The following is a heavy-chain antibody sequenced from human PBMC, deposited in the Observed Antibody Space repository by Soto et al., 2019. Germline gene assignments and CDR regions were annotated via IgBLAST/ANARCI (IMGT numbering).Heavy chain of an antibody. CDR3: ARAPSPTARNWFDP. CDR2: IIPILGIA. CDR1: GGTFGSYT. V-gene: IGHV1-69*02. J-gene: IGHJ5*02. Sequence: GASVKVSCKASGGTFGSYTISWVRQAPGQGLEWMGRIIPILGIANYAQKFQGRVTITADKSTSTAYMELSSLRSEDTAVYYCARAPSPTARNWFDPWGQGTLVTVSS.